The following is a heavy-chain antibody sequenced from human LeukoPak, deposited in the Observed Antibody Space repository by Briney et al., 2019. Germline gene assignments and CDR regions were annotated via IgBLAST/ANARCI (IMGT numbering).Heavy chain of an antibody. D-gene: IGHD5-12*01. J-gene: IGHJ4*02. CDR2: ISGSSGST. CDR1: GFTFSSYG. CDR3: AKYPRGYSGYGADY. Sequence: GGTLRLSCAASGFTFSSYGMSWVRQAPGKGLEWVSAISGSSGSTYYADSVKGRFTISGDNSKNTLYLQMNSLRAEDTAVYYCAKYPRGYSGYGADYWGQGTLVTVSS. V-gene: IGHV3-23*01.